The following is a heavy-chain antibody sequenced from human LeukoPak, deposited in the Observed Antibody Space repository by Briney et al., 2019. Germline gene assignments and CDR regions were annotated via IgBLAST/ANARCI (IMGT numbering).Heavy chain of an antibody. CDR3: ARAPDGYPYDY. CDR1: GYTFTSYA. V-gene: IGHV1-3*01. D-gene: IGHD5-18*01. CDR2: INAGNGNT. J-gene: IGHJ4*02. Sequence: ASVKVSCKASGYTFTSYAMHWVRQAPGQRLEWMGWINAGNGNTKYSQKFQGRVTITADKSTSTAYMELSSLRSEDTAVYYCARAPDGYPYDYWGQGTLVTVSS.